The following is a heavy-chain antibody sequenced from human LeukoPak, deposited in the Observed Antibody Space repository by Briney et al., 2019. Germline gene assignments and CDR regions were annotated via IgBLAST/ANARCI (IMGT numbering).Heavy chain of an antibody. Sequence: SETLSLTCTVSGGSISSFYWTWIRQPPGKGLEWIGYISYSGSTNYNPSLKSRVTISLDTSKNQFSLKLSSVTTADTAVYYCARYGSSWSRGDASDIWGQGTMVTVSS. D-gene: IGHD6-13*01. V-gene: IGHV4-59*01. J-gene: IGHJ3*02. CDR1: GGSISSFY. CDR3: ARYGSSWSRGDASDI. CDR2: ISYSGST.